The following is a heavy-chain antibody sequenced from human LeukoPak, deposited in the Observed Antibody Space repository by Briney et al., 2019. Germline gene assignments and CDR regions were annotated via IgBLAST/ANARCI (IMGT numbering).Heavy chain of an antibody. D-gene: IGHD6-6*01. V-gene: IGHV4-39*07. CDR3: ARAPPRRAFDI. CDR1: GFTFSSYS. Sequence: GSLRLSCAASGFTFSSYSMNWVRQPPGKGLEWIGSIYYSGSTYYNPSLKSRVTISVDTSKNQFSLKLSSVTAADTAVYYCARAPPRRAFDIWGQGTMATVSS. J-gene: IGHJ3*02. CDR2: IYYSGST.